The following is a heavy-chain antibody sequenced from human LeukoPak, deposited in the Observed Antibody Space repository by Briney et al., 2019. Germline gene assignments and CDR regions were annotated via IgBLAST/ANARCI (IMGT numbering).Heavy chain of an antibody. J-gene: IGHJ4*02. CDR1: GFTFRNHA. D-gene: IGHD1-26*01. CDR3: AKDRGMVGASVRAFDY. Sequence: GGSLRLSCAASGFTFRNHAMNWVRQAPGKGVEWVSVISGSGETTYYADSVKGRFTISRDNSQNTLYLQMSSLRGEDTALYYCAKDRGMVGASVRAFDYWGQGTLGTVSS. CDR2: ISGSGETT. V-gene: IGHV3-23*01.